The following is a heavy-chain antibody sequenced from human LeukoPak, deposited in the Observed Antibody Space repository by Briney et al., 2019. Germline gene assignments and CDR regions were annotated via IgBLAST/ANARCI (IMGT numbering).Heavy chain of an antibody. Sequence: ASETLSLTCTVSGGSISSYYWSWIRQPPGKGLEWIGEINHSGSTNYNPSLKSRVTISVDTSKNQFSLKLSSVTAADTAVYYCARVGSSGWYFDYWGQGTLVTVSS. V-gene: IGHV4-34*01. CDR1: GGSISSYY. D-gene: IGHD6-19*01. J-gene: IGHJ4*02. CDR2: INHSGST. CDR3: ARVGSSGWYFDY.